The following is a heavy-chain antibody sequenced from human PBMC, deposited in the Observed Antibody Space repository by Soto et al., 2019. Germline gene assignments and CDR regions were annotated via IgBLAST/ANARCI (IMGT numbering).Heavy chain of an antibody. J-gene: IGHJ5*02. CDR3: ARHGNRQQLQNWFDP. V-gene: IGHV3-66*04. CDR1: GFTFSYYN. D-gene: IGHD6-13*01. CDR2: IYSDGST. Sequence: GGSLRLSCAASGFTFSYYNMHWVRQAPGKGLEWVSIIYSDGSTYYADSVKGRFTISRDNSKNTLYLQMNSLRADDTAVYYCARHGNRQQLQNWFDPWGQGTLVTVSS.